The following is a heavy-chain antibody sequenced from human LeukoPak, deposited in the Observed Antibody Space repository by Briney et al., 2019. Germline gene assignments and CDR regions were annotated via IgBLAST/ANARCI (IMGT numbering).Heavy chain of an antibody. CDR1: GFTFSDYY. CDR2: ISSSGSTI. V-gene: IGHV3-11*01. J-gene: IGHJ4*02. D-gene: IGHD3-3*01. CDR3: ARVGITIFGVVIIGDYFDY. Sequence: GGSLRLSCAASGFTFSDYYMSWIRQAPGKGLERVSYISSSGSTIYYADSVKGRFTISRDNAKNSLYLQMNSLRAEDTAVYYCARVGITIFGVVIIGDYFDYWGQGTLVTVSS.